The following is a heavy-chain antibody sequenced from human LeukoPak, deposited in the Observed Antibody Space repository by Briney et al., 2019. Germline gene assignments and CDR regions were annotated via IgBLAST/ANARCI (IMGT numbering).Heavy chain of an antibody. CDR3: ARDLCSGGSCYGVDY. CDR1: GFTFSSYA. Sequence: GGSLRLSCAASGFTFSSYAMHWVRQAPGKGLEWVAVISYDGSNKYYADSVKGRFTISRDNSENTLYLQMNSLRAEDTAVYYCARDLCSGGSCYGVDYWGQGTLVTVSS. V-gene: IGHV3-30-3*01. D-gene: IGHD2-15*01. CDR2: ISYDGSNK. J-gene: IGHJ4*02.